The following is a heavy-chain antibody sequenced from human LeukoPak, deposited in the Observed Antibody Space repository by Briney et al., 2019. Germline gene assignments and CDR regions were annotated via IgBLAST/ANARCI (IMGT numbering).Heavy chain of an antibody. CDR3: AREAMYSYGNNFDY. D-gene: IGHD5-18*01. Sequence: TPSETLSLTCAVYGGSFSGYYWSWIRQPPGKGLEWIGEINHSGSTNYNPSLKSRVTISVDTSKNQFSLKLSSVTAADTAVYHCAREAMYSYGNNFDYWGQGTLVTVSS. J-gene: IGHJ4*02. CDR2: INHSGST. CDR1: GGSFSGYY. V-gene: IGHV4-34*01.